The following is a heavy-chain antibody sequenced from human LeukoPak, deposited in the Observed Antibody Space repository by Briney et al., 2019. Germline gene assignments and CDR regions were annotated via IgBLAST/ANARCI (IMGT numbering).Heavy chain of an antibody. CDR1: GFTFSRYW. V-gene: IGHV3-7*01. CDR2: IKQDGSEK. J-gene: IGHJ4*02. CDR3: ARDLGNFWSAYSVDY. D-gene: IGHD3-3*01. Sequence: GGSLRLSCAASGFTFSRYWMSWVRQAPGKGPEWVANIKQDGSEKYYVDSVKGRFTISRDNAKKSLYLQMNGLRAEGTALYYCARDLGNFWSAYSVDYWGQGTLVTVSS.